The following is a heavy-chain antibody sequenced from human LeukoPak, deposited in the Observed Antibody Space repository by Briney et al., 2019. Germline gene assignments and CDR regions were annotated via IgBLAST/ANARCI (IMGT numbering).Heavy chain of an antibody. CDR3: ARNSGSGFDY. Sequence: GASVKVSFKTSVYTFTSYYIVWVRQAPGQGLEWMGRIDPSGGSTSYTQKFQGRVTMTRGTSTSTVYMELSSLRSEDTAVYYCARNSGSGFDYWGQGTLVTVSS. D-gene: IGHD2-15*01. V-gene: IGHV1-46*01. CDR2: IDPSGGST. CDR1: VYTFTSYY. J-gene: IGHJ4*02.